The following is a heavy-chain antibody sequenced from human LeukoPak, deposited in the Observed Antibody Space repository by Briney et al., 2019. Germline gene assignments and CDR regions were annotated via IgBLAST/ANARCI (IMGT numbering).Heavy chain of an antibody. CDR1: GGTVIGGSYY. CDR2: IYYSGTT. D-gene: IGHD2-2*01. CDR3: ARLRWFCSSANCYVIDY. Sequence: SETLSPTCTVSGGTVIGGSYYWGWIRQPPGKGLEWIGSIYYSGTTYYNPSLKSRVTISIDTPKFQFSLQLNSVTAADTAVYYCARLRWFCSSANCYVIDYWDQGTLVTVSS. J-gene: IGHJ4*02. V-gene: IGHV4-39*01.